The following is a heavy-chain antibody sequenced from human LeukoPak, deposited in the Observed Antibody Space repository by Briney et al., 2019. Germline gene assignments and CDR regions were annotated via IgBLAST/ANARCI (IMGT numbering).Heavy chain of an antibody. Sequence: GGSLRLSCAASGFTFSSYGMHWARQAPGKGLEWVAVIWYDGSNKYYADSVKGRFTISRDNSKNTLYLQMNSLRAEDTAVYYCARDALDIVVVPAAIWAPHHDAFDIWGQGTMVTVSS. CDR1: GFTFSSYG. V-gene: IGHV3-33*01. J-gene: IGHJ3*02. CDR2: IWYDGSNK. D-gene: IGHD2-2*02. CDR3: ARDALDIVVVPAAIWAPHHDAFDI.